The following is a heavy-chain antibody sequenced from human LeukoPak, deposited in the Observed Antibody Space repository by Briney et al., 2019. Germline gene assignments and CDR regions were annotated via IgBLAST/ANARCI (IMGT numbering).Heavy chain of an antibody. V-gene: IGHV3-48*01. CDR2: ISSSSSTI. Sequence: GGSLRLSCAASGFTFSSYSMNWVRQAPGKGLEWASYISSSSSTIYYADSVKGRFTNPRDNAKNSLYLQMNSLSAEDTAVYYCARGGHYNWFDPWGQGTLVTVSS. CDR1: GFTFSSYS. CDR3: ARGGHYNWFDP. J-gene: IGHJ5*02.